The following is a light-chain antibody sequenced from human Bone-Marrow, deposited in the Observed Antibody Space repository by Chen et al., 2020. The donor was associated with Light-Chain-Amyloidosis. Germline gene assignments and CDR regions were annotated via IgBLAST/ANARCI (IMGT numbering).Light chain of an antibody. V-gene: IGLV6-57*01. CDR3: QSYQGSSQGV. CDR2: EDD. CDR1: SGSIATNY. J-gene: IGLJ3*02. Sequence: NFMLTQPHSVSESPGKTVIISCTRSSGSIATNYGQWYQQRPGSSPTTVIDEDDQRPSGVPDRFSGSIDRSSNSASLTISGLKTEDEADYYCQSYQGSSQGVFGGGTKLTVL.